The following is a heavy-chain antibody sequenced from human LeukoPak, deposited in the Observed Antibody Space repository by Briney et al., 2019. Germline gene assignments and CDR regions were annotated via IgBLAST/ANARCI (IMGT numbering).Heavy chain of an antibody. V-gene: IGHV1-69*13. CDR2: IIPIFGTA. D-gene: IGHD3-10*01. Sequence: ASVMVSCKASGGTFSSYAISWVRQAPGQGLEWMGGIIPIFGTANYAQKFQGRVTITADESTSTAYMELSSLRSEDTAVYYCGLDYYYGSGTRGYYYGMDVWGEGTTVTVSS. CDR1: GGTFSSYA. J-gene: IGHJ6*04. CDR3: GLDYYYGSGTRGYYYGMDV.